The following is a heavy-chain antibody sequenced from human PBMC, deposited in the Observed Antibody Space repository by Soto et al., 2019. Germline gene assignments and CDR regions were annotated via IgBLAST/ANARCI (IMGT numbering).Heavy chain of an antibody. CDR3: ARDSFGWCSGGSCYPDY. CDR2: ISAYNGNT. CDR1: GYTFTSYG. Sequence: QVQLVQSGAEVKKPGASVKVSCKASGYTFTSYGISWVRQAPGQGLEWMGWISAYNGNTNYAQKLQGRVTMTTDTSTSTAYMELRGLGSDDTAVYYCARDSFGWCSGGSCYPDYWGQGTLVTVSS. V-gene: IGHV1-18*01. J-gene: IGHJ4*02. D-gene: IGHD2-15*01.